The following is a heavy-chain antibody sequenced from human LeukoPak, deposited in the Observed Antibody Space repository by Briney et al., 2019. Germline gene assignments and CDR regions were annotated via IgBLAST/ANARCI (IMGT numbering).Heavy chain of an antibody. CDR3: AKDKVATIDY. CDR1: GFIFMNYG. Sequence: PGRSLRLSCAASGFIFMNYGMYWVRQAPGKGLEWVSSISSSSSYIYYADSVKGRFTISRDNAKNSLYLQMNSLRAEDTAVYYCAKDKVATIDYWGQGTLVTVSS. D-gene: IGHD5-24*01. J-gene: IGHJ4*02. V-gene: IGHV3-21*01. CDR2: ISSSSSYI.